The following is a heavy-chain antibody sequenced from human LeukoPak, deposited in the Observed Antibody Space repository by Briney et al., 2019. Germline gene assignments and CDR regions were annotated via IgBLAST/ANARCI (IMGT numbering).Heavy chain of an antibody. Sequence: GESLKISCKGSGYSFTSYWIGWVRQMPGKGLEWMGIIYPGDSDTRYSPSFQGQVTISADKSISTAYLQWSSLKASDTAMYYCARCITTVRGVIGDYYYYYMDVWGKGTTVTVSS. CDR1: GYSFTSYW. V-gene: IGHV5-51*01. CDR2: IYPGDSDT. D-gene: IGHD3-10*01. CDR3: ARCITTVRGVIGDYYYYYMDV. J-gene: IGHJ6*03.